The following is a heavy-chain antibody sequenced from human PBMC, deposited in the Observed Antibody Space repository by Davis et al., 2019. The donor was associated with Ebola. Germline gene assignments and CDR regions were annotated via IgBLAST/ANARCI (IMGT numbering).Heavy chain of an antibody. CDR2: INPNSGDT. CDR1: GYTFTDYY. CDR3: ARDPPTHFWGSATCYLAY. Sequence: ASVKVSCKASGYTFTDYYLHWVRQVPGQGLEWMGRINPNSGDTNYAQKFQGRVTMTRDTSTSTAYMELSGLRADDTSIFYCARDPPTHFWGSATCYLAYWGQGTLVTVSS. V-gene: IGHV1-2*06. J-gene: IGHJ4*03. D-gene: IGHD3-3*02.